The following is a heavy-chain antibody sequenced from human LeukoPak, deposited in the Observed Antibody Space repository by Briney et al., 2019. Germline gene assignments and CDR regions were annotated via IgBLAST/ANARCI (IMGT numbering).Heavy chain of an antibody. CDR1: GFIFSDYY. D-gene: IGHD4/OR15-4a*01. V-gene: IGHV3-11*04. CDR2: ISGSSNTI. Sequence: GGSLRLSCAASGFIFSDYYMHWLRQAPGKGLEWVAYISGSSNTIYYADSVKGRFTISRDNAKDSLYLQMNSLRAEDTAVYYCARVGDNYNEYVDYWGQGTLVTVSS. J-gene: IGHJ4*02. CDR3: ARVGDNYNEYVDY.